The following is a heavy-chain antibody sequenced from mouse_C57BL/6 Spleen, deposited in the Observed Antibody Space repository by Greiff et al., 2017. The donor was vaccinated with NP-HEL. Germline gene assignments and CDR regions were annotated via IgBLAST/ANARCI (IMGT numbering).Heavy chain of an antibody. CDR3: TRGGSYWYFDV. V-gene: IGHV1-15*01. CDR2: IDPETGGT. J-gene: IGHJ1*03. Sequence: QVQLQQSGAELVRPGASVTLSCKASGYTFTDYEMHWVKQTPVHGLEWIGAIDPETGGTAYNQKFKGKAILTADKSSSTAYMELRSLTSEDSAVYYCTRGGSYWYFDVWGTGTTVTVSS. CDR1: GYTFTDYE.